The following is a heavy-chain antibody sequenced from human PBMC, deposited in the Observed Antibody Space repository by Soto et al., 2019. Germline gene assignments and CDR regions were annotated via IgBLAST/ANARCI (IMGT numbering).Heavy chain of an antibody. CDR2: IYYSGST. Sequence: SETLSLTCTVSGGSISSYYWSWIRQPPGKGLEWIGYIYYSGSTNYNPSLKSRVTISVDTSKNQFSLKLSSVTAADTAVYYCAREFFGDLSWGDAFDIWGQGTMVTVSS. J-gene: IGHJ3*02. CDR1: GGSISSYY. D-gene: IGHD3-10*01. V-gene: IGHV4-59*01. CDR3: AREFFGDLSWGDAFDI.